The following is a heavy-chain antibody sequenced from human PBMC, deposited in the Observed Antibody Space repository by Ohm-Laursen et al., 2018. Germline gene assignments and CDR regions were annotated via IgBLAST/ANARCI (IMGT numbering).Heavy chain of an antibody. CDR1: GFTFSSYA. CDR3: AKGRSSSGYHVGDY. CDR2: ISGGGNDT. V-gene: IGHV3-23*01. D-gene: IGHD3-22*01. Sequence: SLRLSCAASGFTFSSYAMTWVRQAPGKGLEWVSVISGGGNDTYYADSVKGRFTISRDTSKNTLYLQMDSLRAEDTALYFCAKGRSSSGYHVGDYWGQGTLVTVSS. J-gene: IGHJ4*02.